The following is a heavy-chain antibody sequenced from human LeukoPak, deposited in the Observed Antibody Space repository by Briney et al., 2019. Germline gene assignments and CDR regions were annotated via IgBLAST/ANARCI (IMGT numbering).Heavy chain of an antibody. D-gene: IGHD2-21*01. CDR3: ARAEVVVIARFAFDI. V-gene: IGHV4-34*01. J-gene: IGHJ3*02. Sequence: SEILSLTCAVYGGSFSGYYWSWVRQPPGKGLEWIGEINHSGSTNYNPSLKSRVTISVDTSKNQFSLKLTSVTAADTAVYYCARAEVVVIARFAFDIWGQGTMVTASS. CDR1: GGSFSGYY. CDR2: INHSGST.